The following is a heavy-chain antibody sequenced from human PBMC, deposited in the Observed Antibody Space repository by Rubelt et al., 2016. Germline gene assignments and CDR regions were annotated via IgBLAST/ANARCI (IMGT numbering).Heavy chain of an antibody. CDR2: ISSSSGNI. D-gene: IGHD6-6*01. CDR1: GFTLGGHA. J-gene: IGHJ6*02. Sequence: QPGGSLSLSCEASGFTLGGHAMNWVRQVPGKGLEWISYISSSSGNIWYADSVKGRFTVSRDNAKNSLYLQMNSLRAEDTAVYYCASAQLGDYYYGMDVWGQGTTVTVSS. V-gene: IGHV3-48*01. CDR3: ASAQLGDYYYGMDV.